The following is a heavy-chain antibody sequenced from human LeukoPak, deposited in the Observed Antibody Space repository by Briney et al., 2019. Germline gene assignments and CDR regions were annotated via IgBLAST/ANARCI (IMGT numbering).Heavy chain of an antibody. CDR2: IWYDGGHK. CDR1: GFTFSSFC. CDR3: ARERDYYSANFDY. D-gene: IGHD3-22*01. J-gene: IGHJ4*02. Sequence: QPGGSLRLSCAASGFTFSSFCMHWVRQAPGKGLEWVADIWYDGGHKYYADSVKGRFSISRDNSKNTLYLQMSSLRAEDTAVYYCARERDYYSANFDYWGQGTLVTVSS. V-gene: IGHV3-33*01.